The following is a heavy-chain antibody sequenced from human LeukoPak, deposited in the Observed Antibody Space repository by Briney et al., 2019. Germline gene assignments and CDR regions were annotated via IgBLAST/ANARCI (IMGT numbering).Heavy chain of an antibody. V-gene: IGHV4-61*02. Sequence: SETLSLTCTVSGVSISSGNYYWSWIRQPAGKGLEWVGRIYTSGSANYNPSLKSRVIISIDTSKNQISLNLSSVTAADTAVYYCAVLGSSWNTPFDYWGQGTLVTVSS. CDR3: AVLGSSWNTPFDY. CDR1: GVSISSGNYY. J-gene: IGHJ4*02. CDR2: IYTSGSA. D-gene: IGHD6-13*01.